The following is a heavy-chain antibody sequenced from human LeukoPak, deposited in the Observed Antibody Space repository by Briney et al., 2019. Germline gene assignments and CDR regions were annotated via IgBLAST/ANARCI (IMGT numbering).Heavy chain of an antibody. V-gene: IGHV1-24*01. CDR1: GYTLTELS. CDR2: FDPEDGET. J-gene: IGHJ5*02. Sequence: RRASVKVSCKVSGYTLTELSMHWVRQAPGKGLEWMGGFDPEDGETTYAQKFQGRVTTTEDTSTDTAYMELSSLRSEDTAVYYCAIAYGSGFNWFDPWGQGTLVTVSS. D-gene: IGHD3-10*01. CDR3: AIAYGSGFNWFDP.